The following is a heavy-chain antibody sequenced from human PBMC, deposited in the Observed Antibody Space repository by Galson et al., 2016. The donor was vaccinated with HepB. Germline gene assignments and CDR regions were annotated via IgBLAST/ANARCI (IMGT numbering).Heavy chain of an antibody. J-gene: IGHJ5*02. CDR1: GGSVSSDNYY. D-gene: IGHD1-26*01. V-gene: IGHV4-61*01. Sequence: SETLSLTCTVSGGSVSSDNYYWNWIRQPPGKGLEWIGYIYYTGSTNYNSSLKSRVTMSVDTSKNQFSLRLSSVTAADTAVYYCTRYSGIQGWFDPWGQGTLVTVSS. CDR3: TRYSGIQGWFDP. CDR2: IYYTGST.